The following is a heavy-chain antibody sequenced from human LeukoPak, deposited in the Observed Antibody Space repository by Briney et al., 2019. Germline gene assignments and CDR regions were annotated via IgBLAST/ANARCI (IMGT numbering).Heavy chain of an antibody. CDR3: VRDLTYGARFDY. CDR1: GFTFTDYA. D-gene: IGHD3-9*01. Sequence: GGSLRLSCVGSGFTFTDYAIHWLRQAPGKGMESVAFISSDGNTKFYADSLKGRITISRDNFRNTVFLEMTTLRPEDTALYYCVRDLTYGARFDYWGQGTLVAVSS. J-gene: IGHJ4*02. V-gene: IGHV3-30*04. CDR2: ISSDGNTK.